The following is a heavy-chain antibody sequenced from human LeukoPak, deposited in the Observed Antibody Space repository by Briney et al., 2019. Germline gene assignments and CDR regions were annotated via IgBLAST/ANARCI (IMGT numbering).Heavy chain of an antibody. CDR3: ARGRSIAVAGISGIDY. V-gene: IGHV4-59*01. D-gene: IGHD6-19*01. J-gene: IGHJ4*02. Sequence: SETLSLTCTVSGGSISSYYWSWIRQPPGKGLEWIGYIYYSGSTNYNPSLKSRVTMSVDTSKNQFSLKLSSVTAADTAVYYCARGRSIAVAGISGIDYWGQGTLVTVSS. CDR1: GGSISSYY. CDR2: IYYSGST.